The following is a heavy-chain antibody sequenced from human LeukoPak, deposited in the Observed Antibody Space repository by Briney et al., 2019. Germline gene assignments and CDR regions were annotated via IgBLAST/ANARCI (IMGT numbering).Heavy chain of an antibody. D-gene: IGHD1-26*01. CDR2: ITTSSTYI. J-gene: IGHJ6*03. CDR3: ARDPYSGSYGDYYYYYMDV. Sequence: GSLRLSCAASGFSFSTYNMNWVRQAPGKGLEWVSSITTSSTYIYYADSVKGRFTISRDNAKNSLYLQMNSLRAEDTAVYYCARDPYSGSYGDYYYYYMDVWGKGTTVTISS. V-gene: IGHV3-21*01. CDR1: GFSFSTYN.